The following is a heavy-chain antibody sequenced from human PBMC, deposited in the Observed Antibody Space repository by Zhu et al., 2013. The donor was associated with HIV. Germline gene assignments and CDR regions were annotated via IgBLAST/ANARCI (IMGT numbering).Heavy chain of an antibody. CDR1: GGTFSSYA. V-gene: IGHV1-69*01. CDR2: IIPIFGIA. CDR3: ASLNSSSWPYDAFDI. Sequence: QVQLVQSGADVKKPGSSVKVSCKASGGTFSSYAISWVRQAPGQGLEWMGWIIPIFGIANYAQKFQGRVTITADESTSTAYMELSSLRSEDTAVYYCASLNSSSWPYDAFDIWGQGTMVTVSS. D-gene: IGHD6-13*01. J-gene: IGHJ3*02.